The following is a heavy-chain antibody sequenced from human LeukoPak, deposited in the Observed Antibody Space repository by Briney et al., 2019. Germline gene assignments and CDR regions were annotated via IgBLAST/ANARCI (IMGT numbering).Heavy chain of an antibody. J-gene: IGHJ4*02. CDR2: INPNSGGT. CDR3: ARLGYCSDGSCYQPFDY. V-gene: IGHV1-2*02. Sequence: ASVKVSCKASGYTFTGYYMHWVRQAPGQGLEWMGWINPNSGGTNYAQKFQGRVTMTRDTSISTAYMELSRLRSDDTAVYYCARLGYCSDGSCYQPFDYWGQGTLVTVSS. D-gene: IGHD2-15*01. CDR1: GYTFTGYY.